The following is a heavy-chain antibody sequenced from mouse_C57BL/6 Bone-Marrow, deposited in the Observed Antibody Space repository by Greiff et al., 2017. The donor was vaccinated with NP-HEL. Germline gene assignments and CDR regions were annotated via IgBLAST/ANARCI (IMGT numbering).Heavy chain of an antibody. Sequence: VQLQQPGAELVMPGASVKLSCKASGYTFTSYWMHWVKQRPGQGLEWIGEIDPSDSYTNYIQKFKGKSTLTVDKSSRTAYMQLSSLTSEDSAVSYWSGISTVGLYAKDYWGQGTSVTVSP. CDR3: SGISTVGLYAKDY. CDR1: GYTFTSYW. J-gene: IGHJ4*01. CDR2: IDPSDSYT. V-gene: IGHV1-69*01. D-gene: IGHD1-1*01.